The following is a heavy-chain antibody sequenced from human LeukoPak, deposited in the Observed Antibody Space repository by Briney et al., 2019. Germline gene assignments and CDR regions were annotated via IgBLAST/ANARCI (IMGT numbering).Heavy chain of an antibody. J-gene: IGHJ4*02. CDR1: GYSISSGYY. D-gene: IGHD3-22*01. CDR3: ARVTGYMIGDYFDY. V-gene: IGHV4-61*01. CDR2: IYYSGST. Sequence: SETLSLTCTVSGYSISSGYYWGWIRQPPGKGLEWIGYIYYSGSTNYNPSLKSRVTISVETSKNQFSLKLSSVTAADTAVYYCARVTGYMIGDYFDYWGQGTLVTVSS.